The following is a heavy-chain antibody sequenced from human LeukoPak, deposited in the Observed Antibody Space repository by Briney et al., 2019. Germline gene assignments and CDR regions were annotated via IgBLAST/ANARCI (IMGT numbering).Heavy chain of an antibody. CDR2: INPNSGGT. V-gene: IGHV1-2*02. Sequence: ASVKVSCKASGYTFTGYYMHWVRQAPGQGLEWMGWINPNSGGTNYAQKFQGSVTMTRDTSISTAYMELSRLRPDDTAVYHCARDHCSSANCYEYHYYGMDVWGQGTTVTVSS. CDR3: ARDHCSSANCYEYHYYGMDV. D-gene: IGHD2-2*01. CDR1: GYTFTGYY. J-gene: IGHJ6*02.